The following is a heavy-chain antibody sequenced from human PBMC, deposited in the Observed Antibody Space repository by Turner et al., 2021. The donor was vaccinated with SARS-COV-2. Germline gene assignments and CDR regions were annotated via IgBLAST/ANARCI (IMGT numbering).Heavy chain of an antibody. D-gene: IGHD3-16*01. CDR3: AKDDGGLATTTYGMDV. CDR1: GFTLSSHG. CDR2: IAYDGSSK. V-gene: IGHV3-30*18. Sequence: QVRLVESGGGLCQPGRSLRLCCLASGFTLSSHGMHWVRQAPGKGLEWVAAIAYDGSSKFYADFVKGRFTITRDDSSNTVYVEINSLRPEDTAVFYCAKDDGGLATTTYGMDVWGQGTTVAVSS. J-gene: IGHJ6*02.